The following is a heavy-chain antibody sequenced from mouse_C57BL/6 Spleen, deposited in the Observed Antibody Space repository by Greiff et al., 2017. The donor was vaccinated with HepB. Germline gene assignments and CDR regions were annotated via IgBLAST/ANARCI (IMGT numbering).Heavy chain of an antibody. Sequence: EVQLQQSGPVLVKPGASVKMSCKASGYTFTDYYMNWVKQSHGKSLEWIGVINPYNGGTSYNQKFKGKATLTVDKSSSTAYMELNSLTSEDSAVYYCACEYYCNAFDYWGQGTTLPVSS. CDR2: INPYNGGT. D-gene: IGHD1-1*01. J-gene: IGHJ2*01. CDR1: GYTFTDYY. V-gene: IGHV1-19*01. CDR3: ACEYYCNAFDY.